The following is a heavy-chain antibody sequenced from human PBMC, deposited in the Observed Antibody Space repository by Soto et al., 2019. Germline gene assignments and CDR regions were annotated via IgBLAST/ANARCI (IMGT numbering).Heavy chain of an antibody. CDR1: GYTFTGYY. D-gene: IGHD3-22*01. Sequence: ASVKVSCKASGYTFTGYYMHWVRQAPGQGLEWMGWINPNSGGTNYAQKFQGRVTMTRDTSISTAYMELSRLRSDDTAVYYCAREVHDSSGYEYAFAYWGQGTLVTVSS. V-gene: IGHV1-2*02. CDR3: AREVHDSSGYEYAFAY. CDR2: INPNSGGT. J-gene: IGHJ4*02.